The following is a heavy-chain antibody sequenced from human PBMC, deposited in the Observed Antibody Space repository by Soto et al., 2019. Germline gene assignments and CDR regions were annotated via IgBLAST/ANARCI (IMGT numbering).Heavy chain of an antibody. D-gene: IGHD6-6*01. CDR3: AKDHMWGADSTSYYFDS. CDR2: ISGNSGST. V-gene: IGHV3-9*01. Sequence: EVQLVESGGGLVQPGRSLRLSCAASGFTFDDYAMHWVRQAPGKGLEWVSGISGNSGSTGYADSVKGRFTISRDNGKSTLYLPLSSLRADDTAFYYWAKDHMWGADSTSYYFDSWGQGTLVTVSS. J-gene: IGHJ4*02. CDR1: GFTFDDYA.